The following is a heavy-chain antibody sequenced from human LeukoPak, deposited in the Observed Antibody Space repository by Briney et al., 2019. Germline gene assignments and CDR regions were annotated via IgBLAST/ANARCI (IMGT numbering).Heavy chain of an antibody. J-gene: IGHJ4*02. CDR1: GGSIISYY. CDR2: IYYTGST. Sequence: SETLSLTCTVSGGSIISYYWSWIRQPPGKGLEWIGYIYYTGSTNYNPSLKSRVTISVGTSKNQFSLKLNSVTAADTAVYYCARERSSSGTAFDYWGQGTLVTVSS. D-gene: IGHD5-18*01. V-gene: IGHV4-59*01. CDR3: ARERSSSGTAFDY.